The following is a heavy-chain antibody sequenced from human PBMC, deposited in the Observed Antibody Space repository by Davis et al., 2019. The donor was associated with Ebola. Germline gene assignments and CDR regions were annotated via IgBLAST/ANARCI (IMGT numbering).Heavy chain of an antibody. CDR3: AREDGGNTRFDY. Sequence: GSSLKISCAASGFTFSSYWMHWLRQAPGKVLMWVSRINSDGSTITYADSAKGRFTISRDNAKNTLFLQMSSLRAEDTAVYYCAREDGGNTRFDYWGRGILVAVSS. CDR1: GFTFSSYW. V-gene: IGHV3-74*01. J-gene: IGHJ4*02. D-gene: IGHD4-23*01. CDR2: INSDGSTI.